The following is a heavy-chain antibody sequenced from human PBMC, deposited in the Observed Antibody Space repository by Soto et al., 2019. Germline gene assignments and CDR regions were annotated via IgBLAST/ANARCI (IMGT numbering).Heavy chain of an antibody. CDR2: IYYSGST. CDR1: GGSISSYY. D-gene: IGHD1-26*01. Sequence: SETLSLTCTVSGGSISSYYWSWIRQPPGKGLEWIGYIYYSGSTNYNPSLKSRVTISVDTSKNQFSLKLSSVTAADTAVYYCARERGGSRDAFDIWGQGTMVTVS. CDR3: ARERGGSRDAFDI. V-gene: IGHV4-59*01. J-gene: IGHJ3*02.